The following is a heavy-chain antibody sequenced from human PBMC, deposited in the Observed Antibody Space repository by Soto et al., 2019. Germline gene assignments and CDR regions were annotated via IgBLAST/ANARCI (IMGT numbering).Heavy chain of an antibody. CDR2: MNPNSGDT. D-gene: IGHD3-10*02. Sequence: EASVKVSCKASGYTFTNYDIEWVRQAAGQGLEWLGWMNPNSGDTGYAQPFQGRVTMTRDTSISTAYMELSNLRSEDTGIYYCARYVWAGSFDIWGQGTLVTVSS. CDR3: ARYVWAGSFDI. CDR1: GYTFTNYD. J-gene: IGHJ3*02. V-gene: IGHV1-8*01.